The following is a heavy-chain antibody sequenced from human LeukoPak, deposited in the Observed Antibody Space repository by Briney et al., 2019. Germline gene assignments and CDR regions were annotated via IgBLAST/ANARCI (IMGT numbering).Heavy chain of an antibody. CDR1: GGSISSGGYS. J-gene: IGHJ4*02. D-gene: IGHD3-16*01. V-gene: IGHV4-31*03. Sequence: SETLSLTCTVSGGSISSGGYSWSWIRQHPGKGLEWIGYIYYSGSTYYNPSLKSRVTISVDTSKNQFSLKLSSVTAADTAVYYCARTWGNYFDYWGQGTLVTVSS. CDR3: ARTWGNYFDY. CDR2: IYYSGST.